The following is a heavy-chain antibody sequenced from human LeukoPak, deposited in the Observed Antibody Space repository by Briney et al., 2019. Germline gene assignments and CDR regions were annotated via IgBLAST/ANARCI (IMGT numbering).Heavy chain of an antibody. CDR1: GFIFGDYA. J-gene: IGHJ4*02. CDR3: TYILTGYDY. D-gene: IGHD3-9*01. CDR2: IRSKAYGGTT. V-gene: IGHV3-49*04. Sequence: PGRSLRLSCTASGFIFGDYAMSWVRQAPGKGLEWVGFIRSKAYGGTTEYAASVKGRFTISRDDSKSIAYLQMNSLKTEDTAVYYCTYILTGYDYWGQGTLVTVAS.